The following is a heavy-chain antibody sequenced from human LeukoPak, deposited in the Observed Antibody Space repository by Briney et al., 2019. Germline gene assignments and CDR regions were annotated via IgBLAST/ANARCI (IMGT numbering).Heavy chain of an antibody. CDR3: ARDRPGRYCSRTSCYTASPFDP. D-gene: IGHD2-2*02. CDR1: GYTFTTYG. J-gene: IGHJ5*02. Sequence: GASVKVSCKASGYTFTTYGITWVRQAPGQGLEWMGWISAYSGNTNYVQELQGRVTMTTDTSTRTAYMELSSLRSEDTAVYYCARDRPGRYCSRTSCYTASPFDPWGQGTLVTVSS. V-gene: IGHV1-18*01. CDR2: ISAYSGNT.